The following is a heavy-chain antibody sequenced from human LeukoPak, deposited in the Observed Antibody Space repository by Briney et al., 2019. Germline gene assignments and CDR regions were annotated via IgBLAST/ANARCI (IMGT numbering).Heavy chain of an antibody. V-gene: IGHV1-2*02. J-gene: IGHJ4*02. CDR1: GYTFTGYY. Sequence: ASVKVSCKASGYTFTGYYMHWVRQAPGQGLEWMGWIDPNSGGTNYAQKFQGRVTMTRDTSISTAYMELSSLRSEDTAVYYCARDSFGAAAGQGYWGQGTLVTVSS. CDR3: ARDSFGAAAGQGY. D-gene: IGHD6-13*01. CDR2: IDPNSGGT.